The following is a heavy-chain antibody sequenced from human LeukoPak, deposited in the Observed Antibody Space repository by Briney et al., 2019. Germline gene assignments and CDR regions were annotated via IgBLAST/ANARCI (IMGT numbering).Heavy chain of an antibody. V-gene: IGHV1-2*02. J-gene: IGHJ4*02. CDR3: AISDYGGKSPPLDY. Sequence: ASVKVSCKASVYTXTGYFIHGVRQAPGQGLEWMGWINPNSGGTNYAQKFQGRVTMTRDTSISTAHMELSRLRSDDTAVYYCAISDYGGKSPPLDYWGQGTLVTVSS. D-gene: IGHD4-23*01. CDR1: VYTXTGYF. CDR2: INPNSGGT.